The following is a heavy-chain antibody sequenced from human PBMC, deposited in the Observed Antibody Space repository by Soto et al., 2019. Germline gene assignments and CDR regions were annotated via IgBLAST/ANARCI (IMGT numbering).Heavy chain of an antibody. D-gene: IGHD3-10*01. CDR3: TTQGFGGLHGLVDV. Sequence: ETLSLTCAVYGGSFSGYYWSWIRQPPGKGLEWIGEINHSGSTNYNPSLKSRMTTSVDKAKNQFSLQLTSVTAADTAVYYCTTQGFGGLHGLVDVWGQGTTVTVSS. CDR1: GGSFSGYY. J-gene: IGHJ6*02. CDR2: INHSGST. V-gene: IGHV4-34*01.